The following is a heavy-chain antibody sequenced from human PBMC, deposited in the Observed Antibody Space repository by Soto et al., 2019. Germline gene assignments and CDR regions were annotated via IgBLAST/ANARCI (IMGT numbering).Heavy chain of an antibody. Sequence: QVQLVQSGAEVKKPGSSVKVSCKASGGTFSSYAISWVRQAPGQGLEWMGGIIPIFGTANYAQKFQGRVTITADESTSTAYMELSSLRSEATAVYYCARATGLPYQYGSGSYHFDYWGQGTLVTVSS. D-gene: IGHD3-10*01. J-gene: IGHJ4*02. CDR1: GGTFSSYA. V-gene: IGHV1-69*12. CDR2: IIPIFGTA. CDR3: ARATGLPYQYGSGSYHFDY.